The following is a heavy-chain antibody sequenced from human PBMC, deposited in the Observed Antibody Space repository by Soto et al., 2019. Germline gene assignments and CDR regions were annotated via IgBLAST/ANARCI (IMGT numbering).Heavy chain of an antibody. J-gene: IGHJ4*02. CDR3: AKDRTREWELLPRYFDY. V-gene: IGHV3-23*01. CDR2: ISGSGGST. D-gene: IGHD1-26*01. Sequence: GGSLRLSCAAPVLTFSSYAMSWVRQAPGKGLEWVSAISGSGGSTYYADSVKGRFTISRDNSKNTLYLQMNSLRAEDTAVYYCAKDRTREWELLPRYFDYWGQGTLVTVSS. CDR1: VLTFSSYA.